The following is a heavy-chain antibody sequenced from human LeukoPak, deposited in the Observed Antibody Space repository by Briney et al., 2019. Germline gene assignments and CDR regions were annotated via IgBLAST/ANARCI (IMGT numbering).Heavy chain of an antibody. D-gene: IGHD3-22*01. CDR1: GFTFTNSW. Sequence: PGGSLRLSCAASGFTFTNSWMHWVRQAPGKGLVWVSRINSDGKTTTYADSAKGRFTISRDNSKNTLYLQMNSLRAEDTAVYYCARDWNHRPYYYDSSGYYSIPDYWGQGTLVTVSS. J-gene: IGHJ4*02. V-gene: IGHV3-74*01. CDR3: ARDWNHRPYYYDSSGYYSIPDY. CDR2: INSDGKTT.